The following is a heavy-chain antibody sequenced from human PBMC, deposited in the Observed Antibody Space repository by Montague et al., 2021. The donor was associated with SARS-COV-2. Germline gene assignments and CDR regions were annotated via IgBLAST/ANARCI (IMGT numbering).Heavy chain of an antibody. V-gene: IGHV3-23*01. CDR2: IDDTGAST. CDR1: GFTFRTYA. CDR3: AKRGANWGPSDY. D-gene: IGHD7-27*01. Sequence: SLRLSCAASGFTFRTYAMNWIRQAPGKGLEWVSSIDDTGASTYYRDSVKGRFTISRDNSKNTLFLQMNDLRADDTAVYYRAKRGANWGPSDYWGQGTLVTLS. J-gene: IGHJ4*02.